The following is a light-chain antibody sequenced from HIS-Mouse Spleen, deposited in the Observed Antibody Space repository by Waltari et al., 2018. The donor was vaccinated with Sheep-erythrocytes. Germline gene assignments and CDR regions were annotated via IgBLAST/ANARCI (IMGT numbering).Light chain of an antibody. Sequence: DIQMTQSPSAMSASVGDRVTNTCRASQGISNYLAWFQQKPGKVPKRLLYAASSLQSGVPSRFSGSGSGTEFTLTISSLQPEDFATYYCLQHNSYPYTFGQGTKLEIK. J-gene: IGKJ2*01. CDR1: QGISNY. CDR3: LQHNSYPYT. V-gene: IGKV1-17*03. CDR2: AAS.